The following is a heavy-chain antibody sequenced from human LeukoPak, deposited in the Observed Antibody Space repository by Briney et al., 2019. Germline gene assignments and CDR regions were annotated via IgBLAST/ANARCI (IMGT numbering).Heavy chain of an antibody. Sequence: GGSLRLSCAASGFTFSSYDMHWVRQATGKGLEWVSAIGTAGDTYYPGSVKGRFTISRENAKNSLYLQMNSLRAEDTAVYYCARAEGLLTTDGHYFDYWGQGTLVTVSS. CDR2: IGTAGDT. CDR3: ARAEGLLTTDGHYFDY. CDR1: GFTFSSYD. J-gene: IGHJ4*02. V-gene: IGHV3-13*01. D-gene: IGHD2-15*01.